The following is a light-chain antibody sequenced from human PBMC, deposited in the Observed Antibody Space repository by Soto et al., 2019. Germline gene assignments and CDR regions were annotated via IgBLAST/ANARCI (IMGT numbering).Light chain of an antibody. Sequence: EIVLTQSPATLSLSPGERATLSCRASQSVSSYLAWYQQKPGQAPRLLIYDASTRATGIPARFSGSGSGTDFTLTLRSLEPEDFAVYYCQQRGNWPWTFGQGTKVEIK. CDR1: QSVSSY. CDR3: QQRGNWPWT. V-gene: IGKV3-11*01. CDR2: DAS. J-gene: IGKJ1*01.